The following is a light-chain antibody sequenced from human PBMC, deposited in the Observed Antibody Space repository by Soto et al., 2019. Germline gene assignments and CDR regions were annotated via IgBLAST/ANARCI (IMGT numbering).Light chain of an antibody. CDR1: SANIGSNY. V-gene: IGLV1-47*02. CDR3: AAWDDSLRGPV. J-gene: IGLJ3*02. CDR2: SNN. Sequence: QSVLTQPPSASGTPGQRVTISCSGSSANIGSNYVYWYQELPGTAPKLLIYSNNQRPSGVPDRFSGSQSATSASLAISGLRSEDEADYYCAAWDDSLRGPVFGGGTKVTVL.